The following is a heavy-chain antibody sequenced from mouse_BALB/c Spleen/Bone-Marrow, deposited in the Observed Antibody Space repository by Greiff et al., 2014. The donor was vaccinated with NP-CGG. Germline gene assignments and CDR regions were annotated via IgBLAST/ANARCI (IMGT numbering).Heavy chain of an antibody. J-gene: IGHJ4*01. D-gene: IGHD1-2*01. V-gene: IGHV2-9*02. CDR1: GFSLTTYD. Sequence: VMLVESGPGLVAPSQSLSITCTVSGFSLTTYDVHWVRQPPGKGLEWLGVLWADGSTNYNSALMSRLSISKDNSKSQVFLKMNSLQTDDTAMYYCARITTATGAMDYWGQGTSVTVSS. CDR2: LWADGST. CDR3: ARITTATGAMDY.